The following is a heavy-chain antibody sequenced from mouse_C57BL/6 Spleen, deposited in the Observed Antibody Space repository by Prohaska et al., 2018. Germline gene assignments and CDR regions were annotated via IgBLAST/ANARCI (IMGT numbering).Heavy chain of an antibody. D-gene: IGHD2-5*01. CDR3: ARSPYSNYCGY. CDR2: INTYSGVP. CDR1: GYTFTTYG. J-gene: IGHJ2*01. V-gene: IGHV9-3*01. Sequence: QIQLVQSGPELKKPGETVKISCKASGYTFTTYGMSWVKQAPGKGLKWMGWINTYSGVPTYADDFKGRFAFSLETSASTAYLQINNLKNEDTATYFCARSPYSNYCGYWGQGTTLTVSS.